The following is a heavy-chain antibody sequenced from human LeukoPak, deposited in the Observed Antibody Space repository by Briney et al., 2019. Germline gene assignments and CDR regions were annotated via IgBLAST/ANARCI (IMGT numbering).Heavy chain of an antibody. CDR3: ARDGLYGSGRNGMDV. CDR2: IYYSGST. J-gene: IGHJ6*04. Sequence: PSETLSLTCTVSGGSLSSYYWSWIRQPPGKGLEWIGYIYYSGSTNYNPSLKSRVTISVDTSKNQFSLKLSSVTAADTAVYYCARDGLYGSGRNGMDVWGKGTTVTVSS. CDR1: GGSLSSYY. D-gene: IGHD3-10*01. V-gene: IGHV4-59*01.